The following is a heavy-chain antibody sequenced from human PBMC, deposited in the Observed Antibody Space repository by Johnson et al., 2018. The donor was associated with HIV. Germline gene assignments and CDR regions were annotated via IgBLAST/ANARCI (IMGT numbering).Heavy chain of an antibody. J-gene: IGHJ3*02. CDR1: GFTFGDYA. CDR2: IRYDGSEK. Sequence: QVQLVESGGGLVQPGRSLRLSCTASGFTFGDYAMSWFRQAPGKGLEWVTFIRYDGSEKSYADSVKGRFTISRDNSKNTLYLQMNSLRAEDTALYYCARERKSKDAFDIWGQGTMVTVSS. V-gene: IGHV3-30*02. CDR3: ARERKSKDAFDI.